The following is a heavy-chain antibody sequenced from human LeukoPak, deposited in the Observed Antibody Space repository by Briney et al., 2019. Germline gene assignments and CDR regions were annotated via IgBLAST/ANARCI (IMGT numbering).Heavy chain of an antibody. Sequence: GGSLRLSCAASGFTFSGSAMHWVREASGKGGEWVGRIRSKANSYVTAYGASVKGRFTISRDDLKNTAYLQMNSLKTEDTAVYYCTRHPDYGDYVFDYWGQGTLVTVSS. CDR3: TRHPDYGDYVFDY. J-gene: IGHJ4*02. CDR2: IRSKANSYVT. V-gene: IGHV3-73*01. D-gene: IGHD4-17*01. CDR1: GFTFSGSA.